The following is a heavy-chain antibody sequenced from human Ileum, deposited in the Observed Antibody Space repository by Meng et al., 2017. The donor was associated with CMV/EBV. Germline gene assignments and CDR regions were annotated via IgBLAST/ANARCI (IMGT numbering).Heavy chain of an antibody. CDR1: GFTFSDYY. J-gene: IGHJ2*01. V-gene: IGHV3-11*04. CDR2: ISSSGSTI. CDR3: ARSKAPHWYFDL. Sequence: SCAASGFTFSDYYMSWIRQAPGKGLEWVSYISSSGSTIYYADSVKGRFTISRDNAKNSLYLQMNSLRAEDTAVYYCARSKAPHWYFDLWGRGTLVTVSS.